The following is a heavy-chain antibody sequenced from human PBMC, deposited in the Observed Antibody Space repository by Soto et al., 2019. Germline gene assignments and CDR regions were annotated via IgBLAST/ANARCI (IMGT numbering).Heavy chain of an antibody. D-gene: IGHD5-12*01. CDR3: AKSPRGGMATD. CDR2: INTYNGMT. V-gene: IGHV1-18*01. CDR1: GYTFINYH. J-gene: IGHJ4*02. Sequence: QVQLVQSGGEVKKPGASVTVSCKASGYTFINYHITWVRQAPGQGLEWMAWINTYNGMTDYAQRFQGRVTMTRDTATSTAYMELRNLGSDDTAVYFCAKSPRGGMATDLGQGTLVTVSS.